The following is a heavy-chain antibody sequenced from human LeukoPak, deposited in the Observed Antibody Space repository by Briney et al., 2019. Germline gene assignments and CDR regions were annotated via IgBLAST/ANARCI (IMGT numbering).Heavy chain of an antibody. CDR3: AKDHSLRSSDWYPGFDS. J-gene: IGHJ4*02. CDR2: ISENGGRT. CDR1: GFTFRRYA. D-gene: IGHD6-19*01. Sequence: GGSLRLSFAASGFTFRRYAMSWVRQAPGKGLEWISVISENGGRTYYADSVKGRFIISTDNSKNTLYLQMNSLRAEDTAVYYCAKDHSLRSSDWYPGFDSWGQGTLVTVSS. V-gene: IGHV3-23*01.